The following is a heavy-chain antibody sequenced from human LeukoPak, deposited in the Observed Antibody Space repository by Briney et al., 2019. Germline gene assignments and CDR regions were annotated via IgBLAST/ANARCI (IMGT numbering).Heavy chain of an antibody. CDR3: ATGIMVATVDY. CDR2: ISGSGGST. CDR1: GFTFSSYA. Sequence: RGSLRLSCAASGFTFSSYAMSWVRQAPGKGLEWVSAISGSGGSTYYADSVKGRFTISRDNSKNTLYLQMNSLRAEDTAVYYCATGIMVATVDYWGQGTLVTVSS. D-gene: IGHD5-12*01. V-gene: IGHV3-23*01. J-gene: IGHJ4*02.